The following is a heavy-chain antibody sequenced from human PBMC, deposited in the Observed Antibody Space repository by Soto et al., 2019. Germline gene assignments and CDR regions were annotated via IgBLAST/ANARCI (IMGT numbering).Heavy chain of an antibody. CDR3: ARDLGYCSSTSCYVYYYYGMDV. CDR2: IWYDGSNK. CDR1: GFTFSSYG. J-gene: IGHJ6*02. Sequence: GGSLRLSCAASGFTFSSYGMHWVRQAPGKGLEWVAVIWYDGSNKYYADSVKGRFTISRDNSKNTLYLQMNSLRAEDTAVYYCARDLGYCSSTSCYVYYYYGMDVWGQGTTVTVSS. V-gene: IGHV3-33*01. D-gene: IGHD2-2*01.